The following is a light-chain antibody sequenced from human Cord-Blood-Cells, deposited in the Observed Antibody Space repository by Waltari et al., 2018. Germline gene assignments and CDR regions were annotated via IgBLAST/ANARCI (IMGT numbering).Light chain of an antibody. V-gene: IGLV2-14*01. J-gene: IGLJ1*01. CDR1: SIGVGAYNC. Sequence: SALPHPDSVSGFPAPAMPRSRTASSIGVGAYNCASWYPQHPGKAPKLMIYEVSNRPSGVSNRFSGSKSGNTASLTISGLQAEDEADYYCSSYTSSSTLVFGTGTKVTVL. CDR2: EVS. CDR3: SSYTSSSTLV.